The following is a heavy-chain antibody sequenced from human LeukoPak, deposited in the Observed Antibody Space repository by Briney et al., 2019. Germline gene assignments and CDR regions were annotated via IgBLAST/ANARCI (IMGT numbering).Heavy chain of an antibody. CDR1: GFTFSSYS. CDR2: ISSGSSYI. Sequence: GGSLRLSCAASGFTFSSYSINWVRQAPGKGLEWVSSISSGSSYIYFADSMKGRFTISRDNTQNLVYLQMNSLKAEDTAVYYCARGGCTSTSCYLFDYWGQGTLVTVSS. CDR3: ARGGCTSTSCYLFDY. V-gene: IGHV3-21*06. J-gene: IGHJ4*02. D-gene: IGHD2-2*01.